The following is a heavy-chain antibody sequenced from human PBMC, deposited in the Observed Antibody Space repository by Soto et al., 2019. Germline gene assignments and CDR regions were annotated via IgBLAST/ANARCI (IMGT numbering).Heavy chain of an antibody. J-gene: IGHJ5*02. CDR2: SNTGTGNT. V-gene: IGHV1-3*02. CDR3: ARGGSSTWNQKLYFDP. Sequence: AASVKVSCKASGYNFTNYAMHWVRQAPGQRLEWMGWSNTGTGNTDYSQEFQGRVSMTTNTSTTTAYMELSGLRSEDTAVYYCARGGSSTWNQKLYFDPWGQGTRVTVSS. CDR1: GYNFTNYA. D-gene: IGHD6-13*01.